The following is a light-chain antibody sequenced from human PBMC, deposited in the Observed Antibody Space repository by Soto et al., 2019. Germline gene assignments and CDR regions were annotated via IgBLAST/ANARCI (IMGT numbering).Light chain of an antibody. CDR2: AAS. V-gene: IGKV1-9*01. CDR3: QQLNSYPLS. J-gene: IGKJ3*01. CDR1: QGISSY. Sequence: DIQLTQSPSFLSASVGDRVTITCRASQGISSYLAWYQQKPGKAPKLLIYAASTLQSGGPSRFSGSGSGTEFTLTISSLQPEDFSTYYCQQLNSYPLSFGPGTKVHI.